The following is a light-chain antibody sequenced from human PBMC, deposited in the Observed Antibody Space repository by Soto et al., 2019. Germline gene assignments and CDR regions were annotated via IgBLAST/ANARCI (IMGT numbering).Light chain of an antibody. J-gene: IGKJ1*01. CDR2: KAS. CDR3: QQYNSYWT. V-gene: IGKV1-5*03. CDR1: QSISYW. Sequence: DIQITQSPSTLSASVGDRVTITCRASQSISYWLAWYQQKPGKAPKLLIYKASTLESGVPSRFSGSVSGTEFTLTISSLQPDDFATYYCQQYNSYWTFGQGTKVDIK.